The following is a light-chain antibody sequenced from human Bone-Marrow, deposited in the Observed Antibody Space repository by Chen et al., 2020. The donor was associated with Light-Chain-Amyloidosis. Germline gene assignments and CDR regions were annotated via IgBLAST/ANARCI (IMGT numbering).Light chain of an antibody. V-gene: IGKV1-27*01. CDR2: AAS. CDR3: QNYNSAPIT. Sequence: PITPSSFSLSGSVGDRVTITCRASQGIINYLAWYQQKPGKVPKLLIYAASTLQSGVPSRFSGSGSGTDFTLTISSLQPEDVATYYCQNYNSAPITFGQGTRLEIK. J-gene: IGKJ5*01. CDR1: QGIINY.